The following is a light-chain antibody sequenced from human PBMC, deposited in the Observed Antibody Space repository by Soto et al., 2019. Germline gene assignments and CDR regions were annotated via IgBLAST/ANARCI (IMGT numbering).Light chain of an antibody. CDR3: SSYTRSSSLYV. Sequence: SVLTQPASVSGSPRQSITISCTGTSSDVGGYNYVSWYQQHPGKAPKLMIYDVSNRPSGVSNRFSGSKSGNTASLTISGLQAEDEADYYCSSYTRSSSLYVFGTGTKVTVL. V-gene: IGLV2-14*01. CDR1: SSDVGGYNY. CDR2: DVS. J-gene: IGLJ1*01.